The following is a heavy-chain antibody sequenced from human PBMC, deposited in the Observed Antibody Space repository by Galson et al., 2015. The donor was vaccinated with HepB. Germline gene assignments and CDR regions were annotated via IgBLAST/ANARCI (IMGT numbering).Heavy chain of an antibody. V-gene: IGHV3-23*01. Sequence: SLRLSCAASGFTFRNYAMSWVRQAPGKGLEWVSAITPSGDNTYSADSVKGRFPISRDNSKNTLFLQKTGLTADDTAIYDCARVHPGYTSGWYRQALYYFDSWGQGALVAVSS. CDR1: GFTFRNYA. CDR2: ITPSGDNT. J-gene: IGHJ4*02. D-gene: IGHD6-19*01. CDR3: ARVHPGYTSGWYRQALYYFDS.